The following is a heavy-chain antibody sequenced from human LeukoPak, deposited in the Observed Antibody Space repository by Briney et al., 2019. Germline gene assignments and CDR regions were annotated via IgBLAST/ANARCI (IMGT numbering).Heavy chain of an antibody. Sequence: GRSLRLSCAASGFTFSSYGMHWVRQAPGKGLEWVAVIWYDGSNKYYADSVKGRFTISRDNAKNSLYLQMNSLRADDTAVYYCARVRAGLQAFDTWGQGTLVTVSS. D-gene: IGHD4-11*01. CDR2: IWYDGSNK. CDR3: ARVRAGLQAFDT. CDR1: GFTFSSYG. V-gene: IGHV3-33*01. J-gene: IGHJ5*02.